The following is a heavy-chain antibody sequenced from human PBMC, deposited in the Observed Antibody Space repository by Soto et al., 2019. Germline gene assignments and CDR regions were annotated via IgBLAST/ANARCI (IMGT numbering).Heavy chain of an antibody. Sequence: GGSLRLSCRTSGFTFNSYAMSWVRQAPGKGLEWVSTISGGGDTTYYADSVKGRFTISRDNSKNTLYLQMNSLRAEDTAVYYCAKALLWFGERWGQGTLVTVSS. D-gene: IGHD3-10*01. CDR1: GFTFNSYA. J-gene: IGHJ4*02. CDR3: AKALLWFGER. V-gene: IGHV3-23*01. CDR2: ISGGGDTT.